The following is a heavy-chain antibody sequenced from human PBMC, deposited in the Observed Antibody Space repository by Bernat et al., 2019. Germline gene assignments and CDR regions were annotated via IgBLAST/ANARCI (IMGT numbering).Heavy chain of an antibody. CDR1: GFTFSSYA. Sequence: VQVVESGGGLVQPGRSLRLSCAASGFTFSSYAMHWVRQAPGKGLEWVAVISYDGSNKYYADSVKGRFTISRDNSKNTLYLQMNSLRAEDTAVYDCARDGVVPAAIPFDYWGQGTLVTVSS. V-gene: IGHV3-30*01. D-gene: IGHD2-2*02. J-gene: IGHJ4*02. CDR3: ARDGVVPAAIPFDY. CDR2: ISYDGSNK.